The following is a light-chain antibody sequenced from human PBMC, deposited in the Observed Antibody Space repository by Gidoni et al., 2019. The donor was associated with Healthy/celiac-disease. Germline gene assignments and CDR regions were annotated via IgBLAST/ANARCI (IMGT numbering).Light chain of an antibody. J-gene: IGKJ1*01. CDR3: QQYNSYSWT. CDR1: QSISSW. CDR2: KAS. V-gene: IGKV1-5*03. Sequence: DIQMTQSPSTLSASVGDRVTITFRASQSISSWLAWYQQKPGKAPKLLIYKASSLESGVPSRFSGSGSGTEFTLTISSLQPDDFATYYCQQYNSYSWTFGQWTKVEIK.